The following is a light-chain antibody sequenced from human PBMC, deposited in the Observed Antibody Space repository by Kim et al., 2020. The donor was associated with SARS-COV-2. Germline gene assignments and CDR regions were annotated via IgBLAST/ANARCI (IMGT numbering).Light chain of an antibody. Sequence: SVTISCTGTSSDVGGYNYVSWYQQHPGKAPKVMIYDVSKRPSGVPDRFSGSKSGYTASLTISGLQAEDEADYYCCSYAGSYTFVVFGGGTQLTVL. V-gene: IGLV2-11*01. CDR1: SSDVGGYNY. CDR2: DVS. CDR3: CSYAGSYTFVV. J-gene: IGLJ2*01.